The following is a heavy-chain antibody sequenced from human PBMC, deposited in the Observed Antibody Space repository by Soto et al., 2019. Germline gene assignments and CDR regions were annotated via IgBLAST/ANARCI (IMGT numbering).Heavy chain of an antibody. CDR2: IIPIFGTA. CDR3: ARGSVVVPAAIHFDY. V-gene: IGHV1-69*06. J-gene: IGHJ4*02. Sequence: SVKVSCKASGGTFSSCSISWVRQAPGQGLEWMGGIIPIFGTANYAQKFQGRVTITADKSTSTAYMELSSLRSEDTAVYYCARGSVVVPAAIHFDYWGQGTLVTVSS. CDR1: GGTFSSCS. D-gene: IGHD2-2*01.